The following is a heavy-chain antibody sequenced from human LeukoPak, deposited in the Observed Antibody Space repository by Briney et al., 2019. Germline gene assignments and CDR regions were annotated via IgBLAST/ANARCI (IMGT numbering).Heavy chain of an antibody. CDR2: ISYDGSNK. J-gene: IGHJ4*02. D-gene: IGHD6-13*01. CDR3: AKRMWQQLFTFDY. Sequence: GGSLRLSCAASGFTFSSYAMHWVRQAPGKGLEWVAVISYDGSNKYYADSVKGRFTISRDNSKNTLYLQMNSLRAEDTAVYYCAKRMWQQLFTFDYWGQGTLVTVSS. CDR1: GFTFSSYA. V-gene: IGHV3-30*18.